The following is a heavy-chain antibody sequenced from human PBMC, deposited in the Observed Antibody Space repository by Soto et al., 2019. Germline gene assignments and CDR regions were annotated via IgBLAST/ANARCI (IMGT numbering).Heavy chain of an antibody. CDR3: VRDGGWPTNYFDP. CDR1: GYSFNSYE. J-gene: IGHJ5*02. Sequence: GASVKVSCKTSGYSFNSYEISWVRQAPGHGLEWIGWIRPNGGATRSAQRFQGRLTLTRNTSLSTVYMELTSLRAEDTAVYFCVRDGGWPTNYFDPWGQGTLVTVSS. D-gene: IGHD6-19*01. CDR2: IRPNGGAT. V-gene: IGHV1-8*01.